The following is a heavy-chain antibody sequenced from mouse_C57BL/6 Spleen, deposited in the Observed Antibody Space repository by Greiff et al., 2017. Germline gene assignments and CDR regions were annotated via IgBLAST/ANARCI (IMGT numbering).Heavy chain of an antibody. V-gene: IGHV1-81*01. D-gene: IGHD2-1*01. J-gene: IGHJ4*01. CDR1: GYTFTSYG. CDR2: IYPRSGNT. Sequence: VQLQQSGAELARPGASVKLSCKASGYTFTSYGISWVKQRTGQGLEWIGEIYPRSGNTYYNEKVKGKATLTADKSSSTAYMELRSLTSEDSAVYFCARGGHGNYGMDYWGQGTSVTVSS. CDR3: ARGGHGNYGMDY.